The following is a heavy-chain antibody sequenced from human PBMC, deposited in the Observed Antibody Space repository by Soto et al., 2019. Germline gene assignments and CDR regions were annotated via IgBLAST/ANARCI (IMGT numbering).Heavy chain of an antibody. V-gene: IGHV3-30-3*01. CDR3: ARAGDIVVVPAAIPPGDY. CDR2: ISYDGSNK. J-gene: IGHJ4*02. Sequence: GSLRLSCAASGFTFSSYAMHWVRQAPGKGLEWVAVISYDGSNKYYADSVKGRFTISRDNSKNTLYLQMNSLRAEDTAVYYCARAGDIVVVPAAIPPGDYWGQGTLVTVSS. CDR1: GFTFSSYA. D-gene: IGHD2-2*02.